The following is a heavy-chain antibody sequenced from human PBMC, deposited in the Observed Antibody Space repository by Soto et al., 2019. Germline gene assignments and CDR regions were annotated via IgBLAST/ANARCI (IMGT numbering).Heavy chain of an antibody. J-gene: IGHJ4*02. CDR3: AKDLRIAVAGTDYFDS. D-gene: IGHD6-19*01. CDR1: GFTFSTYW. CDR2: INQDGRAE. V-gene: IGHV3-7*01. Sequence: PGGSLRLFCTASGFTFSTYWMSWVRQTPGKGLEWVANINQDGRAEWYVDSVKGRFTISRDNSKNTLYLQMNSLRAEDTAVYYCAKDLRIAVAGTDYFDSCGQGTLVTVSS.